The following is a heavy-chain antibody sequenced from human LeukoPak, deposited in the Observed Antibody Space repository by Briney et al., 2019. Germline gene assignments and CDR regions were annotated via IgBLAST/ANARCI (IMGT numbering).Heavy chain of an antibody. CDR2: TYYRSKWYN. Sequence: SQTLSLTCAISGDSVSSNSAAWNWIRQSPSRGLEWLGRTYYRSKWYNDYAVSVKSRITINPDTSKNKFSLQLNSVAPEDTAVYYCARDLDGGLAAVHYYGMDVWGQGTTVTVSS. J-gene: IGHJ6*02. D-gene: IGHD6-13*01. V-gene: IGHV6-1*01. CDR3: ARDLDGGLAAVHYYGMDV. CDR1: GDSVSSNSAA.